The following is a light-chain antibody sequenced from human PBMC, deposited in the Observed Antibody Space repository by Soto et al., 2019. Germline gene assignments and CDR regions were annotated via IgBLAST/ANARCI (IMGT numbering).Light chain of an antibody. J-gene: IGKJ1*01. Sequence: DVQMTQSPSTLSASVGDRVTITCRASQNIDNLLAWYQQTPGKAPKLLIYKASSLASGVPSRFSGGGSVTEFTLTISSLQPEDVATYYCQQYYFYPQTFDQGTKVEIK. V-gene: IGKV1-5*03. CDR3: QQYYFYPQT. CDR1: QNIDNL. CDR2: KAS.